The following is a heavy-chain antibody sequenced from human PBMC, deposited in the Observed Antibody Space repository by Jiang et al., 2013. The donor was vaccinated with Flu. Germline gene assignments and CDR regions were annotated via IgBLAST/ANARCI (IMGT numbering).Heavy chain of an antibody. Sequence: GPGLVKPSETLSLTCTVSGASIASRDVYWGWIRQPPGKGLEWIATIYYSGNTYHNPSLKSRVSMSVDTSKNQFSLRLSSVTAADTAVYFCARHEIYYGSGTSTINWFDPWGRGTLVTVSS. D-gene: IGHD3-10*01. CDR2: IYYSGNT. CDR1: GASIASRDVY. CDR3: ARHEIYYGSGTSTINWFDP. V-gene: IGHV4-39*01. J-gene: IGHJ5*02.